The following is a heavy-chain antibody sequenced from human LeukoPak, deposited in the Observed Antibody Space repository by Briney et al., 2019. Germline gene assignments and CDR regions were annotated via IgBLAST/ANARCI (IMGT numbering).Heavy chain of an antibody. CDR3: ASTPPGYYDSSGYWDY. V-gene: IGHV4-59*01. CDR1: GGSISSYY. Sequence: SETLSLTCTVSGGSISSYYWSWIRQPPGKGLEWIGYIYYSGSTNYNPSLKSRVTISVDTSKNRFSLKLSSVTAADTAVYYCASTPPGYYDSSGYWDYWGQGTLVTVSS. J-gene: IGHJ4*02. CDR2: IYYSGST. D-gene: IGHD3-22*01.